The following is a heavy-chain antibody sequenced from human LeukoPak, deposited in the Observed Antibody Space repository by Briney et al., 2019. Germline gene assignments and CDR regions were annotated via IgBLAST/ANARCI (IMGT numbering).Heavy chain of an antibody. J-gene: IGHJ4*02. CDR2: IIPILGIA. V-gene: IGHV1-69*04. CDR3: ARGMEDFDY. CDR1: GGTFSSYA. D-gene: IGHD1-1*01. Sequence: PVKVSCKASGGTFSSYAISWVRQAPGQGLEWMGRIIPILGIANYAQKFQGRVTITADKSTSTAYMELSSLRSEDTAVYYCARGMEDFDYWGQGTLVTVSS.